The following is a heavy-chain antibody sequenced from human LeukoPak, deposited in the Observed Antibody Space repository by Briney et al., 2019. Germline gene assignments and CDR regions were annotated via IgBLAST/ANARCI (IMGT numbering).Heavy chain of an antibody. Sequence: SETLSLTSTVSGGFISTYYSSCIPQPPRKGLEWILYIYYSGSTRSNPSLNSRVTISLDTSKNHCSPRKSSVTAASTALYYAASVAYTYYYMDVCGKESTVTISS. D-gene: IGHD4-11*01. CDR1: GGFISTYY. V-gene: IGHV4-59*12. CDR3: ASVAYTYYYMDV. J-gene: IGHJ6*03. CDR2: IYYSGST.